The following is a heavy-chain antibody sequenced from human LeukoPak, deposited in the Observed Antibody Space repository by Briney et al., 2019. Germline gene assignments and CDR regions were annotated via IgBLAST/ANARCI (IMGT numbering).Heavy chain of an antibody. CDR3: ARTSTVVTPFDY. V-gene: IGHV1-46*01. D-gene: IGHD4-23*01. J-gene: IGHJ4*02. CDR1: GGTFSSYA. Sequence: ASVKVSCKASGGTFSSYAISWVRQAPGQGLEWMGIINPSGGSTSYAQKFQGRVTMTRDMSTSTVYMELSSLRSENTAVYYCARTSTVVTPFDYWGQGTLVTVSS. CDR2: INPSGGST.